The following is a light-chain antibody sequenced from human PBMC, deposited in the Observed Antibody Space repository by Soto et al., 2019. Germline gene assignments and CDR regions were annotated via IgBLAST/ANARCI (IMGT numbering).Light chain of an antibody. CDR1: HSVSSR. CDR2: GAS. J-gene: IGKJ2*01. CDR3: QQYNNWPQT. V-gene: IGKV3-15*01. Sequence: EIVMTQSPATLSVSPGERATLSCRASHSVSSRLAWYQQKPGQAPRLLIYGASTRATGLPARFSGSGSGTEFTLTISSLQSEDFAVYYCQQYNNWPQTFGQGTKLEIK.